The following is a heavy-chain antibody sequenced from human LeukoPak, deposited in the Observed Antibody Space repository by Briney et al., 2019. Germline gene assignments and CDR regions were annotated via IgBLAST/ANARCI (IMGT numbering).Heavy chain of an antibody. CDR3: AREGPADFGAFDI. Sequence: PGGTLRLSCEASGFTFSNYVVHWVRQAPGKGLEWVAAIFPDGRGKFYADSVTGRFTISRDNSRNTLYLQMNSLRAEDTTLYYCAREGPADFGAFDIWGQGTMVTVSS. CDR1: GFTFSNYV. V-gene: IGHV3-30*04. CDR2: IFPDGRGK. J-gene: IGHJ3*02. D-gene: IGHD3-10*01.